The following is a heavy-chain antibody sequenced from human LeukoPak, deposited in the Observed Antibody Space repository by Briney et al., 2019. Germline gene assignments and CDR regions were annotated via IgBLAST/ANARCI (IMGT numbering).Heavy chain of an antibody. CDR3: ARWYSSGWFDP. CDR2: INHDGSST. J-gene: IGHJ5*02. CDR1: GFTFSTFW. V-gene: IGHV3-74*01. Sequence: GGSLRLSCATSGFTFSTFWMHWVRHAPGKGLVWVSRINHDGSSTNYADSVKGRFTISRDNAKNTLYLQMNSLRAEDTAVYYCARWYSSGWFDPWGQGTLVTVSS. D-gene: IGHD6-19*01.